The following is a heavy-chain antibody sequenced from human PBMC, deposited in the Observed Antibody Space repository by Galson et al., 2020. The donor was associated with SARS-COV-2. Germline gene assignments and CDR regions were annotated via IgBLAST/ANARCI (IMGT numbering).Heavy chain of an antibody. V-gene: IGHV4-61*02. J-gene: IGHJ4*02. CDR2: IYTSEGT. Sequence: SETLSLTCTVSGGSISSGSYYWSWIRQPAGKGLEWIGRIYTSEGTKYNPSLQSRVTISVDTSKNQFSLKLSSVTAADTAVYYCARGFCSGGSCYNFDSWGQGTLVAVSS. D-gene: IGHD2-15*01. CDR1: GGSISSGSYY. CDR3: ARGFCSGGSCYNFDS.